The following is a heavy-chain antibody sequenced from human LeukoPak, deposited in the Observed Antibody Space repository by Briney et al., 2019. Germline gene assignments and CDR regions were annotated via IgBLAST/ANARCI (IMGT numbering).Heavy chain of an antibody. CDR2: ISGDGGST. D-gene: IGHD3-9*01. CDR3: AKSPRGLTGYLYYFDY. J-gene: IGHJ4*02. CDR1: GFTVDDYG. V-gene: IGHV3-43*02. Sequence: SGGSLRLSCAASGFTVDDYGMDWVRQAPGKGLEWVSLISGDGGSTYYADSVKGRFTISRDHSKNSLYLQMNSLRTEDTALYYCAKSPRGLTGYLYYFDYWGQGTLVTVSS.